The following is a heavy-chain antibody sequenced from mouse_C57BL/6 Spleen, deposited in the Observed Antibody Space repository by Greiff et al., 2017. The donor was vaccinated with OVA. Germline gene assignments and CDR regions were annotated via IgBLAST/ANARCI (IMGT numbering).Heavy chain of an antibody. CDR3: ARGLRPRAMDY. J-gene: IGHJ4*01. V-gene: IGHV1-55*01. CDR2: IYPGSGST. Sequence: QVQLQQPGAELVKPRASVKMSCKASGYTFTSYWITWVKQRPGQGLEWIGDIYPGSGSTNYNEKFKSTATLTVDTSSSTAYMQLSSLTSEDSAVYYCARGLRPRAMDYWGQGTSVTVSS. CDR1: GYTFTSYW. D-gene: IGHD1-2*01.